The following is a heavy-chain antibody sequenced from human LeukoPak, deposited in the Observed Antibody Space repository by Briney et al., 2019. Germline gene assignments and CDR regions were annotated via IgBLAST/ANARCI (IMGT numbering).Heavy chain of an antibody. J-gene: IGHJ1*01. CDR2: IWHDGSNS. CDR1: RSSFSNFG. CDR3: VRGEYSSSWHSEYFQY. Sequence: GGSLRLSCAASRSSFSNFGMHWVRQAPGKGLEWVAIIWHDGSNSYYADSVKGRFTISRDNSKNTLSLQMNSLRVEDTAVYYCVRGEYSSSWHSEYFQYWGQGTLVTVSS. D-gene: IGHD6-13*01. V-gene: IGHV3-33*01.